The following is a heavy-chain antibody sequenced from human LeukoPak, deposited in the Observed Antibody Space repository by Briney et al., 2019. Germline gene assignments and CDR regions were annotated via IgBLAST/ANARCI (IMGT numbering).Heavy chain of an antibody. CDR1: GGSISSYY. CDR3: ARQIGIQLWSYFDY. CDR2: IYYSGST. V-gene: IGHV4-59*08. D-gene: IGHD5-18*01. Sequence: SETLSLTCTVSGGSISSYYWSWIRQPPGKGLEWIGYIYYSGSTNYNPSLKSRVTISVDTSKSQFSLKLSSVTAADTAVYYCARQIGIQLWSYFDYWGQGTLVTVSS. J-gene: IGHJ4*02.